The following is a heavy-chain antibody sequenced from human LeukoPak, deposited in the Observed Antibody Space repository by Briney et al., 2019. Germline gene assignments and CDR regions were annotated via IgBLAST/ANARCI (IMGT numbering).Heavy chain of an antibody. D-gene: IGHD3-10*01. V-gene: IGHV4-30-4*07. CDR2: IYYSGST. CDR3: ARVRVVRGVIIPDY. CDR1: GGSFSGYS. J-gene: IGHJ4*02. Sequence: SETLSLTCAVYGGSFSGYSWSWIRQPPGKGLEWIGYIYYSGSTYYNPSLKSRVTISVDTSKNQFSLKLSSVTAADTAVYYCARVRVVRGVIIPDYWGQETLVTVSS.